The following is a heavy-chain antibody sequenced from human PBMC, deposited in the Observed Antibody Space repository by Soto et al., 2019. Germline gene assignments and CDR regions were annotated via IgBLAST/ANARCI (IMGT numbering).Heavy chain of an antibody. Sequence: ASVKVSCKSSVYTFTGYYMHWVRQAPGQGLEWMGWINPNSGGTNYAQKFQGRVTMTRDTSISTAYMELSRLRSDDTAVYYCARSPRGIAARQVYYYGMDVWGQGTTVTVSS. J-gene: IGHJ6*02. D-gene: IGHD6-6*01. CDR1: VYTFTGYY. CDR3: ARSPRGIAARQVYYYGMDV. V-gene: IGHV1-2*02. CDR2: INPNSGGT.